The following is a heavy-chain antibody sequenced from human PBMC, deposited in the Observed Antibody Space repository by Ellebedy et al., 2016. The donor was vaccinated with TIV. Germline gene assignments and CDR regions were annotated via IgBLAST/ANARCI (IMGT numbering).Heavy chain of an antibody. D-gene: IGHD3-10*01. CDR2: ISGTGGRS. CDR3: AKAGSGSGSYYNRYYYYYGLDV. J-gene: IGHJ6*02. V-gene: IGHV3-23*01. CDR1: GFTFSRYW. Sequence: PGGSLRLSCAASGFTFSRYWMTWVRQAPGKGLEWVSAISGTGGRSYYADSVKGRFTISRDNSKNTFYLEMNSLRAGDSAVYYCAKAGSGSGSYYNRYYYYYGLDVWGQGTTVTVSS.